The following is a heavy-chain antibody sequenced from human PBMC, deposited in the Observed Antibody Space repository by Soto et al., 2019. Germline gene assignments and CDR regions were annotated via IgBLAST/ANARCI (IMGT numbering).Heavy chain of an antibody. V-gene: IGHV4-31*11. CDR1: RGSMSSGDYY. CDR2: IYYSGST. J-gene: IGHJ4*02. D-gene: IGHD3-22*01. Sequence: PSGTLSLTCAVSRGSMSSGDYYWSLIRQHPGKGLEWVGDIYYSGSTYYNPSLKSRVSISVDTSKNQISLKLSSVTAADTAVYYCARACYDSSGYLGHIDYWGQGTLVTVSS. CDR3: ARACYDSSGYLGHIDY.